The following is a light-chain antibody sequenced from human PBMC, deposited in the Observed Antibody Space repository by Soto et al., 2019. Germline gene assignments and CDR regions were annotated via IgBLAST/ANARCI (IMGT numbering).Light chain of an antibody. J-gene: IGKJ1*01. V-gene: IGKV1-8*01. Sequence: AIRMTQSPSSFSASTGDRVTITCRASQGISSYLAWYQQKPGKAPKLLIYAASTLQGGVPSRFSGSGSGTDFTLTISCLQSEDFATYYCQQYYRYPPTFGQGTKV. CDR1: QGISSY. CDR3: QQYYRYPPT. CDR2: AAS.